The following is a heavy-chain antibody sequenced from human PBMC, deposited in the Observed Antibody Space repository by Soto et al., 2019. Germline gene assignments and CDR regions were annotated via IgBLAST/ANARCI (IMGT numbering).Heavy chain of an antibody. V-gene: IGHV1-2*04. D-gene: IGHD3-10*01. CDR3: ARAGITMVRGVIIDAFDI. Sequence: GASVKASCKASGYTFTGYYMHWVRQAPGQGLEWMGWINPNSGGTNYAQKFQGWVTMTRDTSISTAYMELSRLRSDDTAVYYCARAGITMVRGVIIDAFDIWGQGTMVTVSS. J-gene: IGHJ3*02. CDR2: INPNSGGT. CDR1: GYTFTGYY.